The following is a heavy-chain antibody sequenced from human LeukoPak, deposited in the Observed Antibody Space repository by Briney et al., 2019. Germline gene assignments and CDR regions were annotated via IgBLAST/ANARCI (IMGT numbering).Heavy chain of an antibody. CDR1: GGSISSNGYY. D-gene: IGHD5-12*01. Sequence: SETLSLTCTVSGGSISSNGYYWGWIRQPPGKGLEWIGSFYYTGSTFYSPSLKSRVTISVDTSKNQYSLKLSSVTAADTAVYYCARERDDYYYFDYWGQGTLVTVSS. CDR2: FYYTGST. J-gene: IGHJ4*02. CDR3: ARERDDYYYFDY. V-gene: IGHV4-39*02.